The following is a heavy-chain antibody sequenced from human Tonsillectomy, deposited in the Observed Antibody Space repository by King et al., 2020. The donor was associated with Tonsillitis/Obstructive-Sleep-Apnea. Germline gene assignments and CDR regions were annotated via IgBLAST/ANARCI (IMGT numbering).Heavy chain of an antibody. J-gene: IGHJ6*03. V-gene: IGHV3-21*01. Sequence: QLVESGGGLVKPGGSLRLSCAASGFTFSSYSMNWVRPAPGKGLEWVSSISSSSSYIYYADSVKGRFTISRDNAKNSLYLQMNSLRAEDTAVYYCARVSDYDILTGYHYYYYMDVWGKGTTVTVSS. CDR2: ISSSSSYI. D-gene: IGHD3-9*01. CDR3: ARVSDYDILTGYHYYYYMDV. CDR1: GFTFSSYS.